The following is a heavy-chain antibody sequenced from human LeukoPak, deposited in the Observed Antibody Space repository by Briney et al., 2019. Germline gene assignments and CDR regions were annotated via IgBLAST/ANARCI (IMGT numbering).Heavy chain of an antibody. V-gene: IGHV3-48*01. J-gene: IGHJ4*02. Sequence: GGSLRLSCAASGFTFSSYSMNWVRQAPGKGLEWVSYISSSSSTIYYADSVKGRFTISRDNAKNSLYLQMNSLRAEDTAVYYCARGPSSGYSYGYGYWGQGTLVTVSS. CDR1: GFTFSSYS. CDR2: ISSSSSTI. D-gene: IGHD5-18*01. CDR3: ARGPSSGYSYGYGY.